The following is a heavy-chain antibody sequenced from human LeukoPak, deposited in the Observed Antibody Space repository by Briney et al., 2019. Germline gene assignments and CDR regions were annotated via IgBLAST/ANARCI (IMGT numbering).Heavy chain of an antibody. CDR1: GFTFTKSA. J-gene: IGHJ4*02. D-gene: IGHD3-22*01. CDR3: ARDCDRSGYYCY. CDR2: IVVGSGNT. V-gene: IGHV1-58*01. Sequence: GTSVKASCKASGFTFTKSALQWVRQARGQRLEWIGWIVVGSGNTDYAQKFQERVTITRDMFTSTAYMELSSLRSDDTAVYYCARDCDRSGYYCYWGQGTLVTVSS.